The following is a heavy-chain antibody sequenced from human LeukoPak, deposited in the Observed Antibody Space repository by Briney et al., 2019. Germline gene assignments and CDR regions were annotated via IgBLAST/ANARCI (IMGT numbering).Heavy chain of an antibody. D-gene: IGHD4-11*01. CDR3: ARPSTVTGSRYFDL. CDR2: INHSGST. CDR1: GGSFSGYC. Sequence: SETLSLTCAVYGGSFSGYCWSWIRQPPGKGLEWIGEINHSGSTNYNPSLKSRVTISVDTSKNQFSLKLSSVTAADTAVYYCARPSTVTGSRYFDLWGRCTLVTVSS. J-gene: IGHJ2*01. V-gene: IGHV4-34*01.